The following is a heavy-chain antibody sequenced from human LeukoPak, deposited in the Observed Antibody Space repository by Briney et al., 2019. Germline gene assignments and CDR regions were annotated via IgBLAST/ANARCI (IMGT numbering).Heavy chain of an antibody. J-gene: IGHJ3*02. CDR1: GYTFTSYY. D-gene: IGHD3-10*01. Sequence: GASVKVSCKASGYTFTSYYMHWVRQAPGQGLEWMGIINPSGGSTSYAQKFQGRVTMTRDMSTSTVYMELSSLRSEDTAVYYCARDGIVTMVRGVIHAFDIWGQGTMVTVSS. V-gene: IGHV1-46*01. CDR2: INPSGGST. CDR3: ARDGIVTMVRGVIHAFDI.